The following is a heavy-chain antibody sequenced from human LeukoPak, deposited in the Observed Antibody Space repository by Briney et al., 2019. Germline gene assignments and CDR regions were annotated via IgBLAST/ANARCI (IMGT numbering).Heavy chain of an antibody. CDR2: IYKSGNT. CDR1: GFTVSSND. Sequence: PGGSLRLSCAASGFTVSSNDMTWVRQAPGKGLEWVSVIYKSGNTFYSDSVKGRFTISRDNSKNAVYLQMDSLRAEDTAVYYCARYTSGSYFDSWGQGTLATVSS. CDR3: ARYTSGSYFDS. V-gene: IGHV3-53*01. D-gene: IGHD6-19*01. J-gene: IGHJ4*02.